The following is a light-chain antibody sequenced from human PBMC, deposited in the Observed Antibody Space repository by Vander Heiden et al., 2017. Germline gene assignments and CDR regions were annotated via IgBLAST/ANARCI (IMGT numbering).Light chain of an antibody. CDR2: AAS. Sequence: AIQMTQSPSSLSASVGDRVTITCRASQGIRNDLGWYQQKPGKAPKLLIYAASSLQSGVPSRFSGSASGTDFTLTISILHPEDFTTYYCRRYETYRWTFGPGTKVEIK. CDR3: RRYETYRWT. V-gene: IGKV1-6*01. CDR1: QGIRND. J-gene: IGKJ1*01.